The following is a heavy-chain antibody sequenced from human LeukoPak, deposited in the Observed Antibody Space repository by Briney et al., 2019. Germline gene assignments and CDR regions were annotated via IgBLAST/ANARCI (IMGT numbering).Heavy chain of an antibody. D-gene: IGHD2-2*01. CDR1: GFAFDGAW. Sequence: PGGSLRLSCAASGFAFDGAWMTWVRQAPGKGLEWVGRIKSKTDGGSTEYAAPVKGRFSISRDDSKRTVYLQMNSLKTEDTAVYFWSYMPDYWGQGTLVTVSS. CDR2: IKSKTDGGST. J-gene: IGHJ4*02. CDR3: SYMPDY. V-gene: IGHV3-15*01.